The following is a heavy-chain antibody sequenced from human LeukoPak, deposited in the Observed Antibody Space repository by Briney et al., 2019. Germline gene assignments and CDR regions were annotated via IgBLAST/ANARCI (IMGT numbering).Heavy chain of an antibody. J-gene: IGHJ4*02. CDR2: INHSGYT. CDR1: GVSFSDYY. V-gene: IGHV4-34*01. CDR3: TRMTTGHDY. Sequence: SETLSLSCAVSGVSFSDYYWSWVRQTPGKGLEWIGEINHSGYTNDSPSLKSRVTLSIDTSRKQFSLNLRSVTVADSGIYYCTRMTTGHDYWGQGTLVTVSS. D-gene: IGHD4-17*01.